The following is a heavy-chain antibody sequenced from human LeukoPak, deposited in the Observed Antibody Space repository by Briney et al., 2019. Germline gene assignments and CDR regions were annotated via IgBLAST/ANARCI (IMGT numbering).Heavy chain of an antibody. CDR1: GGSFSGYY. J-gene: IGHJ4*02. CDR3: ARGYDSSGYQVY. D-gene: IGHD3-22*01. V-gene: IGHV4-34*01. Sequence: SETLSLTCAVSGGSFSGYYWSWIRQPPGKGLEWIGEINHSGSTNYNPSLKSRVTISVDTSKNQFSLKLNSVTAADTAVYYCARGYDSSGYQVYWGQGTLVTVSS. CDR2: INHSGST.